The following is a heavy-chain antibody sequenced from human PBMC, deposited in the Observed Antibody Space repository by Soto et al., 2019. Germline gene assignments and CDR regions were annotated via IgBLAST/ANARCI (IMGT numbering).Heavy chain of an antibody. J-gene: IGHJ4*02. CDR3: ARDRRSYDSSAYYFDY. CDR2: IYAGGST. D-gene: IGHD3-22*01. V-gene: IGHV3-66*01. Sequence: GGSLRLSCAASGFTVSTNYMSWVRQAPGKGLEWVSVIYAGGSTYYADSVKGRFTISRDNSKNTLYLQMSSLRAEDTAVYFCARDRRSYDSSAYYFDYWGQGTLVTVS. CDR1: GFTVSTNY.